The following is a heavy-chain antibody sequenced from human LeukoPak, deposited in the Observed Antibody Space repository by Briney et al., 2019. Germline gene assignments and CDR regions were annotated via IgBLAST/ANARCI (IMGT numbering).Heavy chain of an antibody. CDR2: INHSGST. V-gene: IGHV4-34*01. CDR1: GGSFSGYY. J-gene: IGHJ5*02. Sequence: PSETLSLTCAVYGGSFSGYYWSWIRPPPGKGLEWVGEINHSGSTNYNPSLKSRVTISVDTSKNQSSLKLTSVTAADTAVYYCARGYSSSWYFNWFDPRRQGSLVTVSS. D-gene: IGHD6-13*01. CDR3: ARGYSSSWYFNWFDP.